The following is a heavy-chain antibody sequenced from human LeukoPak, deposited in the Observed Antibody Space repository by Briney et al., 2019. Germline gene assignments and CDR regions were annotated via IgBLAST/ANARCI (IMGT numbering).Heavy chain of an antibody. CDR1: GYTFTGYY. CDR3: ATTRRVVVREFDY. D-gene: IGHD3-22*01. J-gene: IGHJ4*02. Sequence: ASVKVSCXASGYTFTGYYMHWVRQAPGQGLEWMGRINPNSGGTNYAQKFQGRVTMTRDTSISTAYMELSRLRSDDTAVYYCATTRRVVVREFDYWGQGTLVTVSS. V-gene: IGHV1-2*06. CDR2: INPNSGGT.